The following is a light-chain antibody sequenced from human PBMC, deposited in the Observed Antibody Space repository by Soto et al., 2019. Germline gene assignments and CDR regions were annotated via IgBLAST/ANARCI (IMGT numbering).Light chain of an antibody. V-gene: IGLV2-8*01. Sequence: ALTQPPSASGSPGQSVTISCTGTNSDVGGYNYVSWYQQYPGKAPKLIIYEVNERPSGVPDRFSGSKSGNTASLTVSGLQTADEADYYCSSYAGSNWYVFGTGTKVTVL. J-gene: IGLJ1*01. CDR3: SSYAGSNWYV. CDR2: EVN. CDR1: NSDVGGYNY.